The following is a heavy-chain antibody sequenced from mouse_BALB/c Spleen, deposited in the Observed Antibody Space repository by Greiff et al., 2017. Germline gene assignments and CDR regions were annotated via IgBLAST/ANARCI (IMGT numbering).Heavy chain of an antibody. V-gene: IGHV2-9*02. D-gene: IGHD2-9*01. J-gene: IGHJ2*01. CDR3: ARLAYDGYYVDY. Sequence: VQRVESGPGLVAPSQSLSITCTVSGFSLTSYGVHWVRQPPGKGLEWLGVIWAGGSTNYNSALMSRLSISKDNSKSQVFLKMNSLQTDDTAMYYCARLAYDGYYVDYWGQGTTLTVSS. CDR1: GFSLTSYG. CDR2: IWAGGST.